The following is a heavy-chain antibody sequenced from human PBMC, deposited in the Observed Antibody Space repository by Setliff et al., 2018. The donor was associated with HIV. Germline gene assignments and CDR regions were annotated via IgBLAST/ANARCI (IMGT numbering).Heavy chain of an antibody. J-gene: IGHJ4*02. V-gene: IGHV4-34*01. D-gene: IGHD6-13*01. CDR3: ARSPDRGLAAAIAAYFDY. Sequence: SETLSLTCAVYGGSFSDYYWPWIRQPPGKWLEWIGDIYHSGTTNHSPSLRNRVNMSVDKSRNKFSLNLTSVTAADTAIYYCARSPDRGLAAAIAAYFDYWGQGILVTVSS. CDR1: GGSFSDYY. CDR2: IYHSGTT.